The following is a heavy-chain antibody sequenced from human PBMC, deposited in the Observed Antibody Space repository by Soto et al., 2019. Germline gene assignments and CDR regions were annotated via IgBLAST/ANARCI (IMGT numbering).Heavy chain of an antibody. V-gene: IGHV3-53*01. CDR2: IHSGGST. CDR1: CFTVSSNY. J-gene: IGHJ6*02. CDR3: ASNAGPPYGMDV. Sequence: GSLRLSCATTCFTVSSNYMKWVRQAPGKGLEWVSVIHSGGSTYYADSVKGRFTISRDNSKNTVYLQMNSLRAEDTAVYFCASNAGPPYGMDVWGQGTTVTVSS.